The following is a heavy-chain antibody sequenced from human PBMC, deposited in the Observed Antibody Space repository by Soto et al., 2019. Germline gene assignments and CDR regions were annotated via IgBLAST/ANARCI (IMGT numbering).Heavy chain of an antibody. Sequence: QVQLVQSGAEVKKPGSSVKVSCKASGGTFSSYAISWVRQAPGQGLEWMGGIIPIFGTANYAQKFQGRVTITADESTSTAYMELSSLRSEDTAGYYCARSITMVRGVYNWFDPWGQGTLVTVSS. V-gene: IGHV1-69*01. CDR1: GGTFSSYA. D-gene: IGHD3-10*01. J-gene: IGHJ5*02. CDR3: ARSITMVRGVYNWFDP. CDR2: IIPIFGTA.